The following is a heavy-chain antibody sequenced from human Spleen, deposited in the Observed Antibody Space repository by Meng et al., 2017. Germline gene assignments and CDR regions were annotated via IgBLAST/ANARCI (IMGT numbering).Heavy chain of an antibody. CDR3: ARDHGSSNWFYF. CDR1: DDSISSSTCY. Sequence: SETLSLTCTVSDDSISSSTCYWGWIRQSPGKGLEWIGTIYYSGSTYYNPSLKSRVTISVDTSKTQISLNLSSVTAADTAVYYCARDHGSSNWFYFWGQGTLVTVSS. J-gene: IGHJ5*01. CDR2: IYYSGST. V-gene: IGHV4-39*07. D-gene: IGHD2-15*01.